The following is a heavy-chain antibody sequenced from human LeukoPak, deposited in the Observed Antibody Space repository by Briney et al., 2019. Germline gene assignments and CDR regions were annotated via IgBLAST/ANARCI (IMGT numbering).Heavy chain of an antibody. J-gene: IGHJ4*02. V-gene: IGHV3-21*01. CDR1: GFTFSDFS. CDR3: ARDGGNSFDWSGNFDY. Sequence: GGSLRLYCAASGFTFSDFSMNWVRQAPGKGLEWVSSISGNSVFIYYADSVRGRSTISRDNAKNSLYLQMNSLRAEDTAVYYCARDGGNSFDWSGNFDYWGQGTLVTVSS. CDR2: ISGNSVFI. D-gene: IGHD3-9*01.